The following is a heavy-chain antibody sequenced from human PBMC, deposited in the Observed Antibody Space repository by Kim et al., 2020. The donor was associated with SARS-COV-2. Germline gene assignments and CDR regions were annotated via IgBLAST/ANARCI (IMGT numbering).Heavy chain of an antibody. D-gene: IGHD6-13*01. Sequence: GGSLRLSCAASGFTFSSYGIHWVRQAPGKGLEWVAVISYDGSNKYYADSVKGRFTISRDNSKNTLYLQMNSLRAEDTAVYYCAKGPQLVLDYWGQGTLVTISS. CDR2: ISYDGSNK. CDR1: GFTFSSYG. CDR3: AKGPQLVLDY. V-gene: IGHV3-30*18. J-gene: IGHJ4*02.